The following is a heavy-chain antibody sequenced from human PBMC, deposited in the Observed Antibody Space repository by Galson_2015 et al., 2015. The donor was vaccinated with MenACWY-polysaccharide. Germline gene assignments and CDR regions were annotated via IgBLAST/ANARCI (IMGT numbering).Heavy chain of an antibody. CDR2: INHSGST. Sequence: INHSGSTNYNPSLKSRVTISVDTSKNQFSLKLSSVTAADTAVYYCARGLSRYYYDSSGYYRHYYYYYMDVWGKGTTVTVSS. CDR3: ARGLSRYYYDSSGYYRHYYYYYMDV. D-gene: IGHD3-22*01. V-gene: IGHV4-34*01. J-gene: IGHJ6*03.